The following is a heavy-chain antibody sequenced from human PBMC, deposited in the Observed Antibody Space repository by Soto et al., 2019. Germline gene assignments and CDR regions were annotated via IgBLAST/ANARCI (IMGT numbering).Heavy chain of an antibody. J-gene: IGHJ6*02. D-gene: IGHD3-10*01. CDR2: MYHSGST. CDR3: ARLYYGSGSYYPIRYYYYGMDV. CDR1: GGSISSGGYS. Sequence: SETLSLTCAVSGGSISSGGYSWSWIRQPPGKGLEWIGYMYHSGSTNYNPSLKSRVTISVDTSKNQFSLKLSSVTAADTAVYYCARLYYGSGSYYPIRYYYYGMDVWGQGTTVTVSS. V-gene: IGHV4-30-2*03.